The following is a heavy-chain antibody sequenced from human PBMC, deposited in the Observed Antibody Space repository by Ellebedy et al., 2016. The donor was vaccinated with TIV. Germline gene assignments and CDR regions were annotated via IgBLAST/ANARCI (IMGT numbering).Heavy chain of an antibody. Sequence: GESLKISCAASGFTFSTYSMNWVRQAPGKGLEWVSYISTDISTRYYADSVKGRFTISRDNAKNSLYLQMNSLRAEDTAVYYCARGGGCFGDSCYYADFWGQGTLVTVSS. J-gene: IGHJ4*02. CDR2: ISTDISTR. V-gene: IGHV3-48*04. CDR3: ARGGGCFGDSCYYADF. D-gene: IGHD2-21*01. CDR1: GFTFSTYS.